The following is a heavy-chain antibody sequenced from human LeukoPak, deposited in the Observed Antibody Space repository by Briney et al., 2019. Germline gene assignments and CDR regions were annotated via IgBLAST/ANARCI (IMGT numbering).Heavy chain of an antibody. CDR1: GFTFDSYG. V-gene: IGHV3-30*03. CDR2: ISYDGDSNNK. Sequence: PGGSLRLSCAASGFTFDSYGMYWVRQAPGKGLEWVAVISYDGDSNNKYYADSAKGRFTISRDNSKNTLYLQMNSLRAEDTAVYYCATDVTMVRGVLDYWGRGTLVTVSS. CDR3: ATDVTMVRGVLDY. J-gene: IGHJ4*02. D-gene: IGHD3-10*01.